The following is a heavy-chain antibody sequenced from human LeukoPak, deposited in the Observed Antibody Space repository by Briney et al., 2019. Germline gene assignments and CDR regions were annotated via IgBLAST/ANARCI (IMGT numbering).Heavy chain of an antibody. CDR1: GFTFRIYN. CDR3: ASHPLLWFGELLYEDY. Sequence: PGGSLRLSCAASGFTFRIYNMNGVRHAPGKGLECGSSIRNSSSNIYYADSLKGRYTISRDNAKNSLYLQMNRLRAEDTAVYYCASHPLLWFGELLYEDYWGQGTLVSVSS. V-gene: IGHV3-21*01. D-gene: IGHD3-10*01. CDR2: IRNSSSNI. J-gene: IGHJ4*02.